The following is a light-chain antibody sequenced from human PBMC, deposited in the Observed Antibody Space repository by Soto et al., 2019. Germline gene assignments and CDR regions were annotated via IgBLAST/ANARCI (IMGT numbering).Light chain of an antibody. CDR2: WAS. CDR1: QSVLYSSNNKNY. V-gene: IGKV4-1*01. Sequence: DIVMTQSPDSLAVSLGERATINCKSSQSVLYSSNNKNYLAWYQQKPGQPPKLLIYWASTRESGVPDRFSGSGSGTDFTLPNNILQAEGVAVYYCQQYYSTPWTFGQGTKVEIK. CDR3: QQYYSTPWT. J-gene: IGKJ1*01.